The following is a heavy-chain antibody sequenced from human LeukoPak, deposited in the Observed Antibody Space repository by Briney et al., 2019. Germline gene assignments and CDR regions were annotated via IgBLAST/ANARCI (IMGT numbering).Heavy chain of an antibody. J-gene: IGHJ4*02. CDR2: IRDDGSNK. CDR1: GFTFSTYG. Sequence: GGPLRLSCAASGFTFSTYGMHWVRQAPGKGLEWVAFIRDDGSNKHYVDSVKGRFTISRDNSKNTLYLQMNSLRAEDTAIYYCASDDYWGQGTLVAVSS. CDR3: ASDDY. V-gene: IGHV3-30*02.